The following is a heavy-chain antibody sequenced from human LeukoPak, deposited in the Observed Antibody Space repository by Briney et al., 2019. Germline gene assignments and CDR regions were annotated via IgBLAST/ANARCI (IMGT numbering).Heavy chain of an antibody. CDR2: IYSGGST. CDR1: GFTVSSNY. J-gene: IGHJ4*02. V-gene: IGHV3-53*01. CDR3: AKDPWSIAARPCYFDY. Sequence: GGSLRLSCAASGFTVSSNYMTWVRQAPGKGLEWVSVIYSGGSTYYADSVKGRFTISRDNSKNTLYLQMNSLRAEDTAVYYCAKDPWSIAARPCYFDYWGQGTLVTVSS. D-gene: IGHD6-6*01.